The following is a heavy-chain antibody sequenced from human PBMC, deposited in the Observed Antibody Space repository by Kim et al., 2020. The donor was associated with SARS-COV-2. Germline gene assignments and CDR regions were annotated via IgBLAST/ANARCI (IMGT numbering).Heavy chain of an antibody. J-gene: IGHJ5*02. CDR1: GGSISSYY. Sequence: SETLSLTCTVSGGSISSYYWSWIRQPPGKGLEWIGYIYYSGSTNYNPSLKSRVTISVDTSKNQFSLKLSSVTAADTAVYYCARDERDGSGWANWFDPSGQGTPVTVS. CDR2: IYYSGST. CDR3: ARDERDGSGWANWFDP. V-gene: IGHV4-59*13. D-gene: IGHD6-19*01.